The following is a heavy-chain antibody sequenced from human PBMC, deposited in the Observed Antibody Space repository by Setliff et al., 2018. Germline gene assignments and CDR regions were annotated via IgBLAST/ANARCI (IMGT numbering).Heavy chain of an antibody. CDR3: ARFRVSSGGYSYYTMDV. Sequence: ASVKVSCKASGYSLTRYYMHWVRQAPGQGLEWMGIINPGGGSASYAEKFQGRVTMTRDTSTSTFYMGVNILRSDDTAVYYCARFRVSSGGYSYYTMDVWGQGTTVTVSS. CDR1: GYSLTRYY. CDR2: INPGGGSA. D-gene: IGHD1-26*01. J-gene: IGHJ6*02. V-gene: IGHV1-46*01.